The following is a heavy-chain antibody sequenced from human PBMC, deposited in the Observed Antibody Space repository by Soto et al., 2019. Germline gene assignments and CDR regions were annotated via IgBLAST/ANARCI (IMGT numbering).Heavy chain of an antibody. J-gene: IGHJ5*02. CDR1: GYTFTSYA. CDR2: INAGNGNT. D-gene: IGHD6-19*01. V-gene: IGHV1-3*05. CDR3: ARGGGSSGWLVS. Sequence: QVQLVQSGAEEKKPGASVKVSCKASGYTFTSYAMHWVRQAPGQRLEWMGWINAGNGNTKYSQKFQGRVTITRDTSASTAYMELSILRSEDTAVYYCARGGGSSGWLVSWGQGTLVTVSS.